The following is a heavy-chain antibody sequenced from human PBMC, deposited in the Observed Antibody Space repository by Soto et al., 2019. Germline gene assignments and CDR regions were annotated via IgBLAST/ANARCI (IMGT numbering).Heavy chain of an antibody. D-gene: IGHD3-10*01. V-gene: IGHV3-53*01. J-gene: IGHJ4*02. CDR1: GFTVSNNY. CDR2: IYSGGYT. CDR3: GAPPGGGGY. Sequence: EVQLVESGGGLIQPGGSLRLSCAVSGFTVSNNYMSWVRQAPGKGLEGVSVIYSGGYTAYGDSVKGRFTISRDNSKNTLYPQKNSRRPGDPAVFYWGAPPGGGGYWGQGTLVTVSS.